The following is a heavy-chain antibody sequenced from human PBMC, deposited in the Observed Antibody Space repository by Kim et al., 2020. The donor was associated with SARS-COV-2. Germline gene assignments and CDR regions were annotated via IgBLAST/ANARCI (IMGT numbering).Heavy chain of an antibody. J-gene: IGHJ4*02. CDR1: GYTFTSYG. CDR3: AREMNSRITIFGVVISLSPDGDY. D-gene: IGHD3-3*01. CDR2: ISAYNGNT. V-gene: IGHV1-18*01. Sequence: ASVKVSCKASGYTFTSYGISWVRQAPGQGLEWMGWISAYNGNTNYAQKLQGRVTMTTDTSTSTAYMELRSLRSDDTAVYYCAREMNSRITIFGVVISLSPDGDYGGRGTLVTVPS.